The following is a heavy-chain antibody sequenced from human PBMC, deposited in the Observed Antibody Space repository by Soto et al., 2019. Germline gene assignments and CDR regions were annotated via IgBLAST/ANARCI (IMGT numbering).Heavy chain of an antibody. D-gene: IGHD3-3*01. Sequence: PSETLSLTCTVSGGSISSGDYYWSWIRQPQGKGQVCIGYIYYSESTYYNPSLKSRVTISVDTSKNQGSLKLSSVTAEDTAVYYCVMTGGEWSLFDYWGHGTLVTVSS. V-gene: IGHV4-30-4*01. CDR2: IYYSEST. CDR1: GGSISSGDYY. CDR3: VMTGGEWSLFDY. J-gene: IGHJ4*01.